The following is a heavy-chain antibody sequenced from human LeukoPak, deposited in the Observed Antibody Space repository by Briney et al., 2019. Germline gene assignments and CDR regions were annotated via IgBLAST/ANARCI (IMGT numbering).Heavy chain of an antibody. V-gene: IGHV1-2*02. D-gene: IGHD6-13*01. Sequence: ASLTVSCKASGYTFTDYHLHWVRQAPGQGPEWMGWISPNSGDTGYAQKFQGRVTMTRDTSISTAYMELSRLRSDDTAVYSCARSGYMWSYDYWGQGTLVTVSS. J-gene: IGHJ4*02. CDR3: ARSGYMWSYDY. CDR1: GYTFTDYH. CDR2: ISPNSGDT.